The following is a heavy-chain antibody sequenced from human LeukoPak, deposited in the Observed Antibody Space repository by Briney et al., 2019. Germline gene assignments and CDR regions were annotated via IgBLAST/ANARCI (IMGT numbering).Heavy chain of an antibody. Sequence: SETLPLTCAVYGGSFSDYYWSWIRQPPGKGLEWIGEIHPYGHTNLNPSLRSRVSISIDTPNNQFSLKLTSVTAADTALYYCSRGKDQSKTGDSWGQGTLVTVSS. J-gene: IGHJ4*02. CDR3: SRGKDQSKTGDS. V-gene: IGHV4-34*01. CDR1: GGSFSDYY. D-gene: IGHD2-2*01. CDR2: IHPYGHT.